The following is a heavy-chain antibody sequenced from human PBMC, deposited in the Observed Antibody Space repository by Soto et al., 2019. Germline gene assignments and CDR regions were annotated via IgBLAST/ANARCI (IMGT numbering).Heavy chain of an antibody. CDR2: VYYTGDT. V-gene: IGHV4-59*08. Sequence: QVQLQQSGPRLVKPSETLSLTCTVSSGPDRSHNWGWIRQPPGRGLEWIGYVYYTGDTAYNPSLTGRVTISADTSTNAISLTLNSVTAADTAVYYCVRQGIDYLHGLVHVWGQGTTVSVSS. CDR1: SGPDRSHN. CDR3: VRQGIDYLHGLVHV. D-gene: IGHD4-17*01. J-gene: IGHJ6*02.